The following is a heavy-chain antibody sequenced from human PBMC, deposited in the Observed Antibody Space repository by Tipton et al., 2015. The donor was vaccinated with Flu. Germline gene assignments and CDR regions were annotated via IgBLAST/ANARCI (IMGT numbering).Heavy chain of an antibody. CDR1: GYTFISND. CDR3: ARGRVRGVPGMDV. J-gene: IGHJ6*02. Sequence: QLVQSGAEVKKPGASVKVSCKASGYTFISNDIDWVRQAPGQGLESLGWMNPDSGNTGYAPKFQGRVTMTRDTSIGTAYMELSSLRSEDTAVYYCARGRVRGVPGMDVWGQGTTVAVTS. CDR2: MNPDSGNT. D-gene: IGHD3-10*01. V-gene: IGHV1-8*01.